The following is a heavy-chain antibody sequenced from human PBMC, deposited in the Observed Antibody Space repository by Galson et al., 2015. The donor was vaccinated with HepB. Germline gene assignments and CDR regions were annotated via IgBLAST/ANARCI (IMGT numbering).Heavy chain of an antibody. CDR2: ISDDGDST. CDR1: GFDFNIYA. CDR3: AKVVRSLWYLDY. J-gene: IGHJ4*02. V-gene: IGHV3-23*01. Sequence: SLRLSCAASGFDFNIYAMAWVRQAPGKGLEWVATISDDGDSTYYADSLKGQFTISRDNPKNTMSLQLNNLRVEDTAVYYCAKVVRSLWYLDYWGQGTLVTVSS.